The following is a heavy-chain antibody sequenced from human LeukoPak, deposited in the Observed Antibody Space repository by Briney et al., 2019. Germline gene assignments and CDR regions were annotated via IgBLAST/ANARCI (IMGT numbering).Heavy chain of an antibody. CDR1: GFTFGSYW. Sequence: PGGSLRLSCAASGFTFGSYWMSWVRQAPGKGLEWVANIKQDGSDKYYADSVKGRFTISRDNSKNTLYLQMNSLRAEDTAVYYCAKDYYDSSGYQYYFDYWGQGTLVTVSS. J-gene: IGHJ4*02. D-gene: IGHD3-22*01. V-gene: IGHV3-7*01. CDR2: IKQDGSDK. CDR3: AKDYYDSSGYQYYFDY.